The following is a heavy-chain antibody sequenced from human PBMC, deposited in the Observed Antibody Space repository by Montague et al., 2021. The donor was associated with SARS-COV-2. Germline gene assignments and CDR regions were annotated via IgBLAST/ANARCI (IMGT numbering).Heavy chain of an antibody. J-gene: IGHJ4*02. CDR3: TRDPGIAEAGSWFDY. D-gene: IGHD6-19*01. CDR1: GFTFSSYQ. V-gene: IGHV3-48*03. CDR2: ISSSGSNK. Sequence: SLRLSCAASGFTFSSYQMNWVRQAPGKGLVWVSYISSSGSNKNXXXSXXXRFTISRDNAKNSLYLQMNSLRAEDTAVYYCTRDPGIAEAGSWFDYWGQGTLVTVSS.